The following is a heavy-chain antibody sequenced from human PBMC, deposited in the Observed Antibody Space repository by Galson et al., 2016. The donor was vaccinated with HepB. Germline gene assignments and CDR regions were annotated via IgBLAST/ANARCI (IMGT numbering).Heavy chain of an antibody. D-gene: IGHD2-15*01. V-gene: IGHV3-7*03. CDR3: AIGGYCSGAGCRGKDWFDP. Sequence: SLRLSCAASEFSFTDYWMTWVRQAPGKGLECPANINLDGGEKYYVDSVKGRFTISRDNAKNTVYLQINSLRAEDTALYYCAIGGYCSGAGCRGKDWFDPWGQGIPVTVSS. CDR1: EFSFTDYW. CDR2: INLDGGEK. J-gene: IGHJ5*02.